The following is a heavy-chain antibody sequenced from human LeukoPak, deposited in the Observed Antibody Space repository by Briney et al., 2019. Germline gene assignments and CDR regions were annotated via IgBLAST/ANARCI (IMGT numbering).Heavy chain of an antibody. D-gene: IGHD6-19*01. Sequence: SVKVSCKASGGTFSSYAISWVRQAPGQGLEWMGRIIPILGIANYAQKFQGRVTITADTSTSTAYMELRSLRSDDTAVYYCASLSQVGYSSGWSSSDYWGQGALVTVSS. CDR1: GGTFSSYA. J-gene: IGHJ4*02. CDR2: IIPILGIA. V-gene: IGHV1-69*04. CDR3: ASLSQVGYSSGWSSSDY.